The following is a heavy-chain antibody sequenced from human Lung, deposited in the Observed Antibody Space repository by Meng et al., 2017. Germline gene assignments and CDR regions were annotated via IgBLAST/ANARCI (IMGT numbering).Heavy chain of an antibody. CDR2: ISSYSYYI. D-gene: IGHD5-18*01. J-gene: IGHJ4*02. CDR3: ARGDTSMLDY. V-gene: IGHV3-21*01. CDR1: GFTFSSFS. Sequence: EGRLGEVGGGVARPGESRSPDCASCGFTFSSFSMNWVRQAPWKGLEWVSCISSYSYYIYYAGSVKGRFTISRDNAKNSVYLQMNSLRAEDTAVYYCARGDTSMLDYWGQGTLVTVSS.